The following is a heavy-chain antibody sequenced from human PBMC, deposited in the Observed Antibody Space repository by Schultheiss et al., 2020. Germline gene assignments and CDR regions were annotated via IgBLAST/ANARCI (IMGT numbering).Heavy chain of an antibody. Sequence: SETLSLTCTVSGGSISSGSYYWSWIRQPAGKGLEWIGEINHSGSTNNNPSLKSRVTISVDTSKNQFSLKLSSVTAADTAVYYCARAADYWGQGTLVTVSS. CDR3: ARAADY. CDR2: INHSGST. V-gene: IGHV4-61*09. CDR1: GGSISSGSYY. J-gene: IGHJ4*02.